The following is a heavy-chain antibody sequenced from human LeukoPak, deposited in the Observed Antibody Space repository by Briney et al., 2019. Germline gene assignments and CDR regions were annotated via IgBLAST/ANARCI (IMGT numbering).Heavy chain of an antibody. J-gene: IGHJ4*02. CDR2: ISDSGVRT. V-gene: IGHV3-23*01. Sequence: PGGSLRLSCAASGFAFSSQDMGWVRQAPGKGLEWVSAISDSGVRTYYVDSVKGRFTISRDNSKNTLYLQMNSLRADDTAVYYCAKDARRSSGWYFFDHWGQGTLVTVSS. CDR3: AKDARRSSGWYFFDH. D-gene: IGHD6-19*01. CDR1: GFAFSSQD.